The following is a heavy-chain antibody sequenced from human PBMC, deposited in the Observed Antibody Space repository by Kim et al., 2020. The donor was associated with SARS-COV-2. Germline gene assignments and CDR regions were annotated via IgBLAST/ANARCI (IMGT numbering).Heavy chain of an antibody. CDR1: GFTFSSYA. V-gene: IGHV3-30*04. Sequence: GGSLRLSCAASGFTFSSYAMHWVRQAPGKGLEWVAVISYDGSNKYYADSVKGRFTISRDNSKNTLYVQMNSLRAEDTAVYYCVRSGASQSGGGAFDYWGQGTLVTVSS. CDR3: VRSGASQSGGGAFDY. CDR2: ISYDGSNK. D-gene: IGHD1-26*01. J-gene: IGHJ4*02.